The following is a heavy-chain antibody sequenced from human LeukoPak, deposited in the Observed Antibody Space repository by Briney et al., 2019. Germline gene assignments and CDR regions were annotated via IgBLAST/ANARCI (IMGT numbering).Heavy chain of an antibody. CDR1: GDSISIDY. Sequence: SETLFLTCLVSGDSISIDYWNWIRQPPGKGLEWIGHVFHTGSARYNPSLTSRVTISVDTSNNQFSLTLHSVTAADTAIYYCARRLRAESDASPDNWIGPWGQGALVTVSS. D-gene: IGHD3-16*01. CDR2: VFHTGSA. CDR3: ARRLRAESDASPDNWIGP. J-gene: IGHJ5*02. V-gene: IGHV4-59*08.